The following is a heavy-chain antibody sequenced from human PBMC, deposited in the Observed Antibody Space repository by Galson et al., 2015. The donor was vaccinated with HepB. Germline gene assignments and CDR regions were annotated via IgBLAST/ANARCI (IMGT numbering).Heavy chain of an antibody. CDR1: GFTFSNAW. Sequence: SLRLSCAASGFTFSNAWMSWVRQAPGKGLEWVGRIKSKTDGGTTDYAAPVKGRFTISRDDSKNTLYLQMNSLKTEDTAVYYCTTDRARYCSSTSCYVFDIWGQGTIVTVSS. D-gene: IGHD2-2*01. CDR3: TTDRARYCSSTSCYVFDI. J-gene: IGHJ3*02. V-gene: IGHV3-15*01. CDR2: IKSKTDGGTT.